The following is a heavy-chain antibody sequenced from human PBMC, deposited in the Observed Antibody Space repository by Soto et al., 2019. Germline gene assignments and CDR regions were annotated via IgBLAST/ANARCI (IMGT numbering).Heavy chain of an antibody. CDR2: IYHSGST. V-gene: IGHV4-30-2*01. Sequence: QLQLQESGSGLVKPSQTLSLTCAVSGGSISSGGYSWSWIRQPPGKGLEWIGYIYHSGSTYYNPSLKGRVTISVDRSKNQFSLKLSSVTAADTAVYYCARGLGQLELRVPDAFDIWGQGTMVTVSS. CDR3: ARGLGQLELRVPDAFDI. J-gene: IGHJ3*02. D-gene: IGHD1-1*01. CDR1: GGSISSGGYS.